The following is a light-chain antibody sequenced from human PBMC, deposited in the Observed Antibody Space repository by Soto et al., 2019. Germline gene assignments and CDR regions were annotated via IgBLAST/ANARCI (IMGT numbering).Light chain of an antibody. CDR1: SSDIGGYNC. CDR3: TSYTSSSTLVV. J-gene: IGLJ2*01. V-gene: IGLV2-14*01. CDR2: DVS. Sequence: QSVLTQPASVSGSPGQSINISCTGTSSDIGGYNCVSWYHQHPGKAPKLMIYDVSNRPSGVSNRFSGSESGDTASLTISGLQAEDEADYYYTSYTSSSTLVVFGGGTKVTVL.